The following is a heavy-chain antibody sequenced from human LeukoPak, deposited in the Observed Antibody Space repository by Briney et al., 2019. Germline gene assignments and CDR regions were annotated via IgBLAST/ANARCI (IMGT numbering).Heavy chain of an antibody. D-gene: IGHD3-22*01. CDR2: INHSGST. V-gene: IGHV4-34*01. Sequence: SETLSLTCAVYGGSFSGYYWSWIRQPPGEGLEWIGEINHSGSTNYNPSLKSRVTISVDTSKSQFSLKLSSVTAADTAVYYCARGFYYYDRYYFDYWGQGTLVTVSS. J-gene: IGHJ4*02. CDR3: ARGFYYYDRYYFDY. CDR1: GGSFSGYY.